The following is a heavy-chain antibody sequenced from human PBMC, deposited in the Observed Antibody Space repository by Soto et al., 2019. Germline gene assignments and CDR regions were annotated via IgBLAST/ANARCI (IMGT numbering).Heavy chain of an antibody. Sequence: GGSLRLSCAASGFTFSSYSMNWVRQAPGKGLEWVSSISSSSSYIYYADLVKGRFTISRDNAKNSLYLQMTSLRAEDTAVYYCAGEGYYDFWSGYYRDWCDPGAEGTLVTVAS. CDR3: AGEGYYDFWSGYYRDWCDP. CDR2: ISSSSSYI. J-gene: IGHJ5*02. D-gene: IGHD3-3*01. V-gene: IGHV3-21*01. CDR1: GFTFSSYS.